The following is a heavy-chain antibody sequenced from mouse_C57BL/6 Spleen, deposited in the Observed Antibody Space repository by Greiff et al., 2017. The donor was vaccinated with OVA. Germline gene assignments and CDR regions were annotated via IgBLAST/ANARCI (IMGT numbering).Heavy chain of an antibody. D-gene: IGHD2-3*01. CDR1: GFSLTSYA. J-gene: IGHJ3*01. CDR2: IWTGGGT. CDR3: AIYYGYYEGFAY. V-gene: IGHV2-9-1*01. Sequence: VKVVESGPGLVAPSQSLSITCTVSGFSLTSYAISWVRQPPGKGLEWLGVIWTGGGTNYNSALKSRLSISKDNAKTQVFLIMNSLQTDDTARYYCAIYYGYYEGFAYWGQGTLVTVSA.